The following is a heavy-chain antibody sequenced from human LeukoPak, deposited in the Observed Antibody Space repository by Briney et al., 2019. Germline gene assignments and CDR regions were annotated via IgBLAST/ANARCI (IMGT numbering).Heavy chain of an antibody. CDR3: ARDRSYYDSSGYY. CDR1: GFTFSSYA. D-gene: IGHD3-22*01. V-gene: IGHV3-30-3*01. J-gene: IGHJ4*02. Sequence: GRSLRLSCAASGFTFSSYAMHWVRQAPGKGLEWVAVISYDGSNKYYADSVKGRFTISRDNSKNTLYLQMNSLRAEDTAVYYCARDRSYYDSSGYYWGQGTLVTVSS. CDR2: ISYDGSNK.